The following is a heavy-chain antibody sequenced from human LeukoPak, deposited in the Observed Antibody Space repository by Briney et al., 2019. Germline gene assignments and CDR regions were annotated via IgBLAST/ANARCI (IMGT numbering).Heavy chain of an antibody. D-gene: IGHD2-15*01. CDR3: ARGQGYCSGGSCYLVY. CDR1: GGSFSGYY. V-gene: IGHV4-34*01. CDR2: INHSGST. J-gene: IGHJ4*02. Sequence: PSETLSLTCAVYGGSFSGYYWSWIRQPPGKGLEWIGEINHSGSTNYNPSLKSRVTISVDTSKNQFSLKLSSATAADTAVYYCARGQGYCSGGSCYLVYWGQGTLATVSS.